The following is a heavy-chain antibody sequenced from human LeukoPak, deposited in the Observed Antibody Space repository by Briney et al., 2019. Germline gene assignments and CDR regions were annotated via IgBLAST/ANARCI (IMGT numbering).Heavy chain of an antibody. CDR2: ISHDGGST. CDR3: AKVKFYFDN. Sequence: RGSLRLSCAASGFSFSSYAMSWVRQAPGKGLEWVSHISHDGGSTYYADSVKGRFTISRDDSRNTLYLQMSSLKDEDTAIYYCAKVKFYFDNWGQGTLVAVSS. CDR1: GFSFSSYA. J-gene: IGHJ4*02. V-gene: IGHV3-23*01.